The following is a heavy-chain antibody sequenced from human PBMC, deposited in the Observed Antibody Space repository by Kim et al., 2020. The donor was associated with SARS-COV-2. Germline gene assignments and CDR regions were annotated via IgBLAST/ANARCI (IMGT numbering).Heavy chain of an antibody. V-gene: IGHV3-23*01. CDR1: GFAFATSA. Sequence: GGSLRLSCEGSGFAFATSAIPWVRQAPGKGLEWVSGITAHKVVMYYASSVKGRFTASRDSSKATLQMEGVRGEDTAIDSFYKGLQGHAYWFVMDCWDQGT. D-gene: IGHD3-16*01. CDR2: ITAHKVVM. J-gene: IGHJ6*02. CDR3: YKGLQGHAYWFVMDC.